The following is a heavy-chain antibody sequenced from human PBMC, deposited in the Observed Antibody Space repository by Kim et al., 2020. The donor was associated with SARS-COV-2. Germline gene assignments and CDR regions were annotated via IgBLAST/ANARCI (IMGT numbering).Heavy chain of an antibody. Sequence: ASVKVSCKASGYTFTSYDINWVRQATGQGLEWMGWMNPNSGNTGYAQKFQGRVTMTRNTSISTAYMELSSLRSEDTAVYYCARVGILREGGGWYSIVWFDPWGQGTLVTVSS. CDR3: ARVGILREGGGWYSIVWFDP. CDR2: MNPNSGNT. D-gene: IGHD6-19*01. CDR1: GYTFTSYD. V-gene: IGHV1-8*01. J-gene: IGHJ5*02.